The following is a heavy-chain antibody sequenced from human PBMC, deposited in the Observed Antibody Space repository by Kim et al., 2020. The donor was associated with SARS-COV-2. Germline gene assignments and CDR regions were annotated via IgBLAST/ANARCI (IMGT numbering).Heavy chain of an antibody. CDR1: GYTFTSYG. V-gene: IGHV1-18*04. D-gene: IGHD2-21*02. CDR2: ISAYNGNT. CDR3: ARDPAHIVVVTAIHDY. Sequence: ASVKVSCKASGYTFTSYGISWVRQAPGQRLEWMGWISAYNGNTNYAQKLQGRVTMTTDTSTSTAYMELRSLRSDDTAVYYCARDPAHIVVVTAIHDYWGQGTLVTVSS. J-gene: IGHJ4*02.